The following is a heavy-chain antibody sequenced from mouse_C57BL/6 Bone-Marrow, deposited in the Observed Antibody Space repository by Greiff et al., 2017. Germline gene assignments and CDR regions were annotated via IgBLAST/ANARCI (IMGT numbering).Heavy chain of an antibody. J-gene: IGHJ4*01. D-gene: IGHD1-1*01. CDR2: INPSNGGT. CDR3: GRGNYYGSRWYYAMDY. CDR1: GYTFTSYW. V-gene: IGHV1-53*01. Sequence: QVQLQQPGTELVKPGASVKLSCKASGYTFTSYWMHWVKQRPGQGLEWIGNINPSNGGTNYNEKFKSKATLTVDKSSSTAYMQLSSLTSEDSAVYYCGRGNYYGSRWYYAMDYWGQGTSVTVSS.